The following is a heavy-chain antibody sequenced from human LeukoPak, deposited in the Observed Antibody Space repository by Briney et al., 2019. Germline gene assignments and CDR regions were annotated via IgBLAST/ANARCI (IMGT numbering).Heavy chain of an antibody. CDR1: GFTFSSYG. Sequence: PGRSLRLSCAASGFTFSSYGMHWVRQAPGKGLEWVAVISYDGSNKYYADSVKGRFTISRDNSKNTLYLQMNSLRAEDTAVYYCAESNCGGDCSIDYWGQGTLVTVSS. CDR3: AESNCGGDCSIDY. V-gene: IGHV3-30*18. CDR2: ISYDGSNK. J-gene: IGHJ4*02. D-gene: IGHD2-21*02.